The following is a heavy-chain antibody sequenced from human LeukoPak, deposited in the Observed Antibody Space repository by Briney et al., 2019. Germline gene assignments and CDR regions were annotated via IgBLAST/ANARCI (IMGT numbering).Heavy chain of an antibody. CDR1: GYTFTSYG. V-gene: IGHV1-18*01. D-gene: IGHD6-19*01. Sequence: ASVKVSCKASGYTFTSYGISWVRQAPGQGLEWMGWISAYNGNTNYAQKLQVRVTMTTDTSTSTAYMELRSLRSDDTAVYYCARGSSGWLRSYFDYWGQGTLVTVSS. J-gene: IGHJ4*02. CDR2: ISAYNGNT. CDR3: ARGSSGWLRSYFDY.